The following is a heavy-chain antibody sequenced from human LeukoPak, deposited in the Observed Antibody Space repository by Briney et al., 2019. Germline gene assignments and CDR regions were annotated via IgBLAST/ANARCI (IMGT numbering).Heavy chain of an antibody. J-gene: IGHJ6*02. CDR3: ARDSPGSSRFYHYYGLDF. V-gene: IGHV3-7*05. Sequence: GGSLRLSCAASRFAFSTYWMSWVRQAPGKGLEWVANIKEDGSEKYYVDSVKGRFTIYRDNAKNSLYLQMNRLRAEDTAVYYCARDSPGSSRFYHYYGLDFWGQGTTVTVSS. CDR2: IKEDGSEK. CDR1: RFAFSTYW. D-gene: IGHD6-6*01.